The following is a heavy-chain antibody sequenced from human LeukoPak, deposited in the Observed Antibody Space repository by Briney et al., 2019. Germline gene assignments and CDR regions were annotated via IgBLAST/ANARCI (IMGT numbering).Heavy chain of an antibody. CDR1: GFTFRSSA. CDR2: ISDSAGNT. D-gene: IGHD3-10*02. Sequence: AGGSLRLSCAASGFTFRSSAMSWVRQAPGKGLEWVSGISDSAGNTYSADSVKGRFTISRDNSKITVDLQMNSLRAEDTAVYHCAKDTKLFGGGFDHWGKEALVTVSS. J-gene: IGHJ4*02. CDR3: AKDTKLFGGGFDH. V-gene: IGHV3-23*01.